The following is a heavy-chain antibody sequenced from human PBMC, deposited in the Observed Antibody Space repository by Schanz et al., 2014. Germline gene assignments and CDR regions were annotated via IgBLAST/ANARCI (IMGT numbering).Heavy chain of an antibody. D-gene: IGHD6-13*01. CDR3: ARDRQQLVGRIDY. J-gene: IGHJ4*02. CDR1: GFTFSNFA. V-gene: IGHV3-30*04. CDR2: ISYDGSHK. Sequence: VQLAESGGGVVQPGRSLRLSCAASGFTFSNFAIHWVRQAPGKGLEWVAVISYDGSHKDYADSVKGRFTISRDNSKNTLYLQMNSLRAEDTAVYYCARDRQQLVGRIDYWGQGTLVTVSS.